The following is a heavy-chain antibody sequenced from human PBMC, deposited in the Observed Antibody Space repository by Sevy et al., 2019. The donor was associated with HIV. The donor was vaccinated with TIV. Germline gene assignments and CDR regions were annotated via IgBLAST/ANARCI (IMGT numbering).Heavy chain of an antibody. CDR2: ISGRGAST. D-gene: IGHD6-6*01. Sequence: GGSLRLSCAASGFTFSSYVMSWVRQAPIKGLEWVSAISGRGASTYYADSVKGRFTITRDNSKNTLYLQMNSLRAEDTAVDYYEGSSSYYYGMDVWGQGTTVTVSS. CDR1: GFTFSSYV. CDR3: EGSSSYYYGMDV. V-gene: IGHV3-23*01. J-gene: IGHJ6*02.